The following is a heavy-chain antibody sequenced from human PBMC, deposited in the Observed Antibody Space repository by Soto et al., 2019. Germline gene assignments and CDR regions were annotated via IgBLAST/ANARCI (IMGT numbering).Heavy chain of an antibody. CDR2: IYHSGST. CDR3: AGSEYYYDSSGYYRNWFDP. V-gene: IGHV4-4*02. CDR1: GGSISSSNW. D-gene: IGHD3-22*01. J-gene: IGHJ5*02. Sequence: QVQLQESGPGLVKPSGTLSLTCAVSGGSISSSNWWSWVRQPPGKGLEWIGEIYHSGSTNYNPSLKSRVTISVDKSKNQFSLKLSSVTAADTAVYYCAGSEYYYDSSGYYRNWFDPWGQGTLVTVSS.